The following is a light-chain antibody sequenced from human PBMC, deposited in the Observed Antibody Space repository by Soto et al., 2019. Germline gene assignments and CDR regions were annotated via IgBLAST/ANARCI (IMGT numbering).Light chain of an antibody. Sequence: QSVLTQPPSASGTPGQRVTISCSGSSSNIGSNPVNWYQQVTGTAPKLLIYNNNQRPSGVPDRFSGSKSGTSASLAISGLQSEDEADYYCAACDDSLNAVVFGGGTKLTVL. V-gene: IGLV1-44*01. CDR3: AACDDSLNAVV. CDR2: NNN. CDR1: SSNIGSNP. J-gene: IGLJ3*02.